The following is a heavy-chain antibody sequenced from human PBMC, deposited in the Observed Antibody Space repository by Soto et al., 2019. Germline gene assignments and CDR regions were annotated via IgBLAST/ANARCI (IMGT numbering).Heavy chain of an antibody. D-gene: IGHD5-12*01. Sequence: SETLSLTCTVSGGSISSYYWSWIRQPPGKGLEWIGYIYYSGSTNYNPSLKSRVTISVDTSKNQFSLKLSSVTAADTAVYYCAGSGYDFSIDYWGQGTLVTVSS. CDR1: GGSISSYY. V-gene: IGHV4-59*01. J-gene: IGHJ4*02. CDR2: IYYSGST. CDR3: AGSGYDFSIDY.